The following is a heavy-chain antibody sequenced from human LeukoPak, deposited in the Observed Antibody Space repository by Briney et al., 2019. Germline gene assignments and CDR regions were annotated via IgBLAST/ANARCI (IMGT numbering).Heavy chain of an antibody. J-gene: IGHJ4*02. CDR2: ISYSGTT. D-gene: IGHD2-15*01. V-gene: IGHV4-59*11. CDR3: ARDRGPDCSGGSCWDY. Sequence: NPSETLSLTCTVSGGSIRSHYWSWIRQPPGKGLEWIGYISYSGTTNYNPSLKSRVTISVDTSKNQFSLKLSSVTAADTAVYYCARDRGPDCSGGSCWDYWGQGTQVTVSS. CDR1: GGSIRSHY.